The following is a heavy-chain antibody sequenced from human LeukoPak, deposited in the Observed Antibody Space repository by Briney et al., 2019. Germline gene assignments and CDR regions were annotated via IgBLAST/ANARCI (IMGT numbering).Heavy chain of an antibody. CDR3: AKERNARGALDY. J-gene: IGHJ4*02. D-gene: IGHD2-2*01. Sequence: PGGSLRLSCAASGLTFTTYAMSWVRQAPGKGLEWVSAIGVSGDQTFYADSVKGRFTISRDNSKNTLSLAMNNLRAEDTAVYYCAKERNARGALDYWGRGTLVTVSS. V-gene: IGHV3-23*01. CDR2: IGVSGDQT. CDR1: GLTFTTYA.